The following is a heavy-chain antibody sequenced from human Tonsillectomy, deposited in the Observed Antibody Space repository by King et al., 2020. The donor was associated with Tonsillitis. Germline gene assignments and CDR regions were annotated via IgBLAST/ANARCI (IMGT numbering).Heavy chain of an antibody. CDR1: GGSISSSNW. Sequence: VQLQESGPGLVKPSGTLSLTCAVSGGSISSSNWWSWVRQPPGKGLEWIGEIYHSGSTNYNPSLKSRVTISVDKSKNQFSLKLSSVTAADTAVYYCARDRVTIFGVVIISRWFDPWGQGTLVTVSS. D-gene: IGHD3-3*01. CDR2: IYHSGST. J-gene: IGHJ5*02. V-gene: IGHV4-4*02. CDR3: ARDRVTIFGVVIISRWFDP.